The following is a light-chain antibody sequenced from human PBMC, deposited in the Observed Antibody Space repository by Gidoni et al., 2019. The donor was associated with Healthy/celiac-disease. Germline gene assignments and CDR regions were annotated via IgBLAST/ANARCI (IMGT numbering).Light chain of an antibody. CDR2: KAS. J-gene: IGKJ1*01. Sequence: DIQMTQSPSTLSASVGDRVPITRRASQSISSCLDLYQQKPGKATKLLIYKASSLESGVPSSFSGSGSGTEFTITISSLQPDDFATNYCKQYETFXQXTKVEIK. CDR1: QSISSC. CDR3: KQYET. V-gene: IGKV1-5*03.